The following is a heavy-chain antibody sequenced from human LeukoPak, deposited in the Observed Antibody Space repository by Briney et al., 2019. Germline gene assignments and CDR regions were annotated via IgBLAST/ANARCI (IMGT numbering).Heavy chain of an antibody. CDR1: GFTFSSYA. Sequence: GGSLRLSCAASGFTFSSYAMNWVRQAPGKGLEWVSTVSGSGDSTYYSDSVKGRFSISRDNSKNTLYLQMNSLGAEDTAVYYCAKGKIDYWGQGTLVTVSS. J-gene: IGHJ4*02. V-gene: IGHV3-23*01. CDR3: AKGKIDY. CDR2: VSGSGDST.